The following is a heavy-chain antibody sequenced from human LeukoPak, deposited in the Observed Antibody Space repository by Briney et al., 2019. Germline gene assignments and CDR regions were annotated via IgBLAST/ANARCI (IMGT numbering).Heavy chain of an antibody. D-gene: IGHD3-10*01. V-gene: IGHV4-39*07. CDR2: IYYSGST. J-gene: IGHJ6*03. CDR1: GGSISSSSYY. Sequence: SETLSLTCAVSGGSISSSSYYWGWIRQPPGKGLEWIGSIYYSGSTYYNPSLKSRVTISVDTSKNQFSLKLSSVTAADTAVYYCARVLGSGSYYDGPDYYYMDVWGKGTTVTVSS. CDR3: ARVLGSGSYYDGPDYYYMDV.